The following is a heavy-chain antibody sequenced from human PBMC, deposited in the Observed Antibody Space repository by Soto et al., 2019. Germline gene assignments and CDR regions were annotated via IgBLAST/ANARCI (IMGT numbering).Heavy chain of an antibody. V-gene: IGHV1-46*01. Sequence: ASVKVSCKASGYTFTSYYMHWVRQAPGQGLEWMGIINPSGGSTSYAQKFQGRVTMTGDTSTSTVYMELSSLRSEDTAVYYCARSFGPDCSGGSCYQYNWFDPWGQGTLVTVSS. CDR3: ARSFGPDCSGGSCYQYNWFDP. CDR1: GYTFTSYY. J-gene: IGHJ5*02. CDR2: INPSGGST. D-gene: IGHD2-15*01.